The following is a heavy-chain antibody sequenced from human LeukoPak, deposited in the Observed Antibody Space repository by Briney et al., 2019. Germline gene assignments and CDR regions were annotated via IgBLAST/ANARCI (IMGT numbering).Heavy chain of an antibody. CDR2: IYYSGST. CDR1: GDSISSSSSY. CDR3: AKDPTYYYDSSGYYLEGDYFDY. Sequence: SETLSLTCTVSGDSISSSSSYWGWIRQPPGKGLEWIGSIYYSGSTYYNTSLKSRVTISVDTSKNQFSLKLSSVTAADTAVYYCAKDPTYYYDSSGYYLEGDYFDYWGQGTLVTVSS. J-gene: IGHJ4*02. D-gene: IGHD3-22*01. V-gene: IGHV4-39*07.